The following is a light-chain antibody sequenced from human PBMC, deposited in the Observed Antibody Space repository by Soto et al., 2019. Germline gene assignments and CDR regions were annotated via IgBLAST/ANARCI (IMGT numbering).Light chain of an antibody. CDR3: QQYHTYSIT. CDR2: DAS. J-gene: IGKJ5*01. V-gene: IGKV1-5*01. CDR1: QTISSW. Sequence: GDRVTITCPASQTISSWLSWYQQKPGKAPTLLIYDASTLERGVPSRFSGTGSGTEFTLSIDSLQPDDFETYYCQQYHTYSITFGQGTRLEIK.